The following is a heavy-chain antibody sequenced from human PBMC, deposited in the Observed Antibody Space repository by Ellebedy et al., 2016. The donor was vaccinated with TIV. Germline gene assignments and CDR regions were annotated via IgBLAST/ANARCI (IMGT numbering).Heavy chain of an antibody. CDR2: IIPIFGTA. Sequence: SVKVSXXASGGTFSSYAISWVRQAPGQGLEWMGGIIPIFGTANYAQKFQGRVTITADESTSTAYMELSSLRSEDTAVYYCARDGYSSSWYGGYGMDVWGQGTTVTVSS. D-gene: IGHD6-13*01. CDR1: GGTFSSYA. CDR3: ARDGYSSSWYGGYGMDV. J-gene: IGHJ6*02. V-gene: IGHV1-69*13.